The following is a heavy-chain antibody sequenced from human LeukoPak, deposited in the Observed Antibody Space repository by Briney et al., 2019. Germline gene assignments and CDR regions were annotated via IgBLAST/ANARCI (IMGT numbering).Heavy chain of an antibody. CDR1: GFTVSSNY. Sequence: GGSLRLSCAASGFTVSSNYMSWVRQVPGKGLEWVSVIYSGGSTYYADSVKGRFTISRDNSKNTLYLQMNSLRAEGTAVYYCARDSETGAFDIWGQGTMVTVSS. CDR2: IYSGGST. D-gene: IGHD1-14*01. J-gene: IGHJ3*02. V-gene: IGHV3-66*01. CDR3: ARDSETGAFDI.